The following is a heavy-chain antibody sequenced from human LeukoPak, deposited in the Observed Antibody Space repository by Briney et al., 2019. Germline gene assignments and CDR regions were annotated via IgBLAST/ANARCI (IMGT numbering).Heavy chain of an antibody. Sequence: SETLSLTCAVSGYSISSGYYWGWIRQPPGKGLEWIGSIYHSGSTYYNPSLKSRVTISVDTSKNQFSLELSSVTAADTAVYYCARVGIAAAGTLSPYYGMDVWGKGTTVTVSS. CDR3: ARVGIAAAGTLSPYYGMDV. V-gene: IGHV4-38-2*01. CDR2: IYHSGST. J-gene: IGHJ6*04. D-gene: IGHD6-13*01. CDR1: GYSISSGYY.